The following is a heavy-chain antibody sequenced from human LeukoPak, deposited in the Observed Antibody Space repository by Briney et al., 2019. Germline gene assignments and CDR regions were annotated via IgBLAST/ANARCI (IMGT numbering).Heavy chain of an antibody. D-gene: IGHD2-2*01. CDR3: ARDLIVVVPAAIV. Sequence: GGSLRLSCGASGVTFSSYSMNWVRQAPGKGLEWVSYISSSSSTIYYADSVKGRFTISRDNAKNSLYLQMSSLRAEDTAVYYCARDLIVVVPAAIVWGQGTLVTVSS. V-gene: IGHV3-48*01. J-gene: IGHJ4*02. CDR2: ISSSSSTI. CDR1: GVTFSSYS.